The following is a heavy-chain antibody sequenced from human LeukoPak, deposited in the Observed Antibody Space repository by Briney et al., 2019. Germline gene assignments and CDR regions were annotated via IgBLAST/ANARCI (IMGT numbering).Heavy chain of an antibody. CDR1: GGSISSSSYY. CDR3: ARDPSGYFNY. D-gene: IGHD3-22*01. Sequence: SETLSLTCTVSGGSISSSSYYWGWIRQPPGKGLEWIGSIYYSGSTYYNPSLKSRVTISVDTSKNQFSLKLSSVTAADTAVYYCARDPSGYFNYWGQGTLVTVSS. CDR2: IYYSGST. J-gene: IGHJ4*02. V-gene: IGHV4-39*07.